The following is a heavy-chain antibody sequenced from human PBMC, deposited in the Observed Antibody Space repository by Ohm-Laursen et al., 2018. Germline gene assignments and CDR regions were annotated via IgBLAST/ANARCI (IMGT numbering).Heavy chain of an antibody. CDR1: GFTFSSYA. J-gene: IGHJ4*02. CDR2: ISGSGGST. D-gene: IGHD2-2*02. V-gene: IGHV3-23*01. CDR3: ANAPITSCYTQARCDY. Sequence: GSLRLSCSASGFTFSSYAMSWVRQAPGKGLEWVSAISGSGGSTYYADSVKGRFTISRDNSKNTLYLQMNSLRAEDTAVYYCANAPITSCYTQARCDYWGQGTLVTVSS.